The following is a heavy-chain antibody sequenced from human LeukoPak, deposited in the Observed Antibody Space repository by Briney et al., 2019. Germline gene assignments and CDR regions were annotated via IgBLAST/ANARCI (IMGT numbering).Heavy chain of an antibody. D-gene: IGHD4-17*01. Sequence: PGGSLRLSCAASGFTFDDYAMHWVRQAPGKGLEWVSGISWNSGSIGYADSVKGRFTISRDNAKNSLYLQMNSLRAEDTALYYCAKDNSARGDYGDSFDYWGQGTLVTVSS. CDR1: GFTFDDYA. V-gene: IGHV3-9*01. CDR3: AKDNSARGDYGDSFDY. J-gene: IGHJ4*02. CDR2: ISWNSGSI.